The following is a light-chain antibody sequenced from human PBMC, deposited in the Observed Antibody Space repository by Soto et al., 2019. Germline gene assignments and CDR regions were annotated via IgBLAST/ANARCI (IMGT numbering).Light chain of an antibody. J-gene: IGLJ3*02. Sequence: QSVLTQPPSVSGAPGQRVTISCTGSSSNIGAGYDVDWYQQLPGTAPKLLIYGNSNRPSAVPDRFSGSKSGTSASLAITGLQAEDEADYYCQSYDSSLSGWVFGGGTKLTV. CDR1: SSNIGAGYD. V-gene: IGLV1-40*01. CDR2: GNS. CDR3: QSYDSSLSGWV.